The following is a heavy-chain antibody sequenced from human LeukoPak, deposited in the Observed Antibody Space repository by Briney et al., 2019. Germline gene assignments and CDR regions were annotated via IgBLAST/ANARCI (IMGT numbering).Heavy chain of an antibody. V-gene: IGHV4-61*01. CDR2: IYYSGST. CDR1: GGSVSSGSYY. J-gene: IGHJ5*02. Sequence: SETLSLTCTVSGGSVSSGSYYWSWIRQPPGKGLEWTGYIYYSGSTNYNPSLKSRVTISVDTSKNQFSLKLSSVTAADTAVYYCARSGVYCGGDCYSGFDPWGQGTLVTVSS. D-gene: IGHD2-21*02. CDR3: ARSGVYCGGDCYSGFDP.